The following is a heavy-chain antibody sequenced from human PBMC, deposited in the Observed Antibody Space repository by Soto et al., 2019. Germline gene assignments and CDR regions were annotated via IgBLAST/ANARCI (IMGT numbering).Heavy chain of an antibody. J-gene: IGHJ3*02. CDR3: ARDRAYCSGGSCYGAFDI. Sequence: SVKVSCKASGGTFSSYAISWVRQAPGQGLEWMGGIIPIFGTANYAQRFQGRVTITADESTSTAYMELSSLRSEDTAVYYCARDRAYCSGGSCYGAFDIWGQGTMVTVSS. CDR1: GGTFSSYA. CDR2: IIPIFGTA. V-gene: IGHV1-69*13. D-gene: IGHD2-15*01.